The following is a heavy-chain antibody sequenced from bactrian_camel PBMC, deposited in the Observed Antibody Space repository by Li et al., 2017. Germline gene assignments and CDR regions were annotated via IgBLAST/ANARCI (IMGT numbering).Heavy chain of an antibody. Sequence: HVQLVESGGGSVQAGGSLRLSCTVSGFSVDATDMGWYRQAPGKEDEGVARLFSDGVTWYPDSVKGRFTISQDVVKNLVYLQMNDLKPEDTAVYYCAAEGPSWDSDSCVNSEIGYWGQGTQVTVS. CDR3: AAEGPSWDSDSCVNSEIGY. CDR1: GFSVDATD. V-gene: IGHV3S63*01. CDR2: LFSDGVT. J-gene: IGHJ6*01.